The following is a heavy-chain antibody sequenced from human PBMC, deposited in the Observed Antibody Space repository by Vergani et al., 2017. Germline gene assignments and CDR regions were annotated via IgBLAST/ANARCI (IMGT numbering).Heavy chain of an antibody. D-gene: IGHD6-13*01. Sequence: QVQLQESGPGLVKPSQTLSLTCTVSGGSISSGSYYWSWIRQPAGKGLEWIGRIYTSGSTNYNPSLKSRVTISVDTSKNQFSLKLSSVTAADTAVYYCARAAAGRDWYYYYYMDVWGKGTTVTVSS. J-gene: IGHJ6*03. V-gene: IGHV4-61*02. CDR3: ARAAAGRDWYYYYYMDV. CDR1: GGSISSGSYY. CDR2: IYTSGST.